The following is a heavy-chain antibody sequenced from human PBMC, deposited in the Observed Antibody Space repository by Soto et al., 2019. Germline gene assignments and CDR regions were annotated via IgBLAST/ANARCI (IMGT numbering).Heavy chain of an antibody. V-gene: IGHV1-3*01. Sequence: QVPLLQSGAEVKKPGASVKVSCKASGYTFADYAIHWVRLAPGQSLEWMGWINGGDGGTKYSQNFQDRVTFTRDTSATTAYMELNSLSSEDTAVYYCAQSSGWYALHYWGQGTPVTVSS. D-gene: IGHD6-19*01. CDR1: GYTFADYA. CDR3: AQSSGWYALHY. J-gene: IGHJ4*02. CDR2: INGGDGGT.